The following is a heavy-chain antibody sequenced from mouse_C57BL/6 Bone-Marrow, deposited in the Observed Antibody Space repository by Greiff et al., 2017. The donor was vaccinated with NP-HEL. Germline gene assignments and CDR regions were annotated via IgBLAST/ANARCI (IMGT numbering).Heavy chain of an antibody. CDR3: VPSSYGKDFDY. CDR1: GYTFTSYW. V-gene: IGHV1-55*01. CDR2: IYPGSGST. J-gene: IGHJ2*01. Sequence: QVHVKQSGAELVKPGASVKMSCKASGYTFTSYWITWVKQRPGQGLEWIGDIYPGSGSTNYNEKFKSKATLTVDTSSSTAYMQLSSLTSEDSAVYYCVPSSYGKDFDYWGQGTTLTVSS. D-gene: IGHD1-1*01.